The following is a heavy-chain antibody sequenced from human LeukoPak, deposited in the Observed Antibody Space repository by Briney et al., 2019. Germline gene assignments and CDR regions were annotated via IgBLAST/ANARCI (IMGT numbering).Heavy chain of an antibody. J-gene: IGHJ3*02. D-gene: IGHD6-19*01. CDR3: ARGIGYSSGWYPKTDAFDI. Sequence: SETLSLTCTVSGGSISSYYWSWIRQPAGKGLEWIGRIYTSGSTNYNPSLKSRVTMSVDTSKNQFSLKLSSVTAADTAVYYCARGIGYSSGWYPKTDAFDIWGQGTMVTVSS. CDR2: IYTSGST. CDR1: GGSISSYY. V-gene: IGHV4-4*07.